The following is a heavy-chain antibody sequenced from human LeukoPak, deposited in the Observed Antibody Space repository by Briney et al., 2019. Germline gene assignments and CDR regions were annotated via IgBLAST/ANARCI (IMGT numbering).Heavy chain of an antibody. J-gene: IGHJ4*02. Sequence: PGGSLRLSCAASGFTFSSYSMNWVRQAPGKGLEWVSSISSSSSYIYYADSVKGRFTISRDNAKNSLYLQMNSLRAEDTAVYYCARDRDGYSYFGYWGQGTLVTVSS. V-gene: IGHV3-21*01. CDR1: GFTFSSYS. CDR3: ARDRDGYSYFGY. CDR2: ISSSSSYI. D-gene: IGHD5-24*01.